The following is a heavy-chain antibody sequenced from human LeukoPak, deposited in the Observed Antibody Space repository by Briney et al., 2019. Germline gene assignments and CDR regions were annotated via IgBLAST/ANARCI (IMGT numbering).Heavy chain of an antibody. CDR2: ISAYNGNT. CDR3: ARDMYYDFWSGYYYYFDY. Sequence: GASVKVSCKASGYTFTSYGISWVRQAPGQGLEWMGWISAYNGNTNYAQKLQGRVTMTTDTSTSTAYMELRSLRSDDTAVYYCARDMYYDFWSGYYYYFDYWGQGTLVTVSS. D-gene: IGHD3-3*01. CDR1: GYTFTSYG. V-gene: IGHV1-18*01. J-gene: IGHJ4*02.